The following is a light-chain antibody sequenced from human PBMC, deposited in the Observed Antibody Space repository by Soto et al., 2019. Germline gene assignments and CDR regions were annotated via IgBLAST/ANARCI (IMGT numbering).Light chain of an antibody. CDR1: SSDVGGYNY. J-gene: IGLJ1*01. Sequence: QSVLTQPPSATGSPAQSVTISCTETSSDVGGYNYVSWYQQHPGKAPKLMIYEVSKRPSGGPDRFSGSKSGNTASLTLSGFKVKDEADYDCRLWSGNKSWKVFGNGT. CDR3: RLWSGNKSWKV. V-gene: IGLV2-8*01. CDR2: EVS.